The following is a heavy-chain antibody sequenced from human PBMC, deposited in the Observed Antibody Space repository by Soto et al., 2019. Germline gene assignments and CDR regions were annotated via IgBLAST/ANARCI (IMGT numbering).Heavy chain of an antibody. CDR3: AKGLVGYVFGVQDYYFGMDV. D-gene: IGHD1-26*01. CDR2: ISYDGNNK. V-gene: IGHV3-30*18. J-gene: IGHJ6*02. CDR1: GFKFSTYG. Sequence: QVQLVESGGGVVQPGRSLRLSCGASGFKFSTYGMHWVRQAPGKGLGWVAVISYDGNNKDYADSVKGRFTISRDNSKNTSYLQMNRLRAEDTAVYYCAKGLVGYVFGVQDYYFGMDVWGQGTTVAVSS.